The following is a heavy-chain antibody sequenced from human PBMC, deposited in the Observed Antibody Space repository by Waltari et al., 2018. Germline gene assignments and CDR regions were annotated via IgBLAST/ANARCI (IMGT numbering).Heavy chain of an antibody. CDR1: GFTFSNYR. D-gene: IGHD6-19*01. CDR2: ISSSTSYI. Sequence: EVQLVESGGGLVKPGGSLRLSCAASGFTFSNYRMNWVRPAPGKGLEWVSFISSSTSYINYADSVRGRFTISRDNARNSLYLQMNSLRADDTAVYYCARGDGSSGLDYWGQGILVTVSS. V-gene: IGHV3-21*01. J-gene: IGHJ4*02. CDR3: ARGDGSSGLDY.